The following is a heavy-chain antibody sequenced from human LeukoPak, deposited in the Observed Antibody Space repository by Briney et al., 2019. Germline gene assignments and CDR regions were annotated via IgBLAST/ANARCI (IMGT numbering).Heavy chain of an antibody. CDR3: ARGGTSFDP. Sequence: SQTLSLTCAISGDTVSSSSVAWNWIRQSPSRGLEWLGRTYYMSKWYNDYAVSVRSRITINSDTSKNQFSLQLNSVTPEDTAVYYCARGGTSFDPWGQGTLVTVSS. CDR2: TYYMSKWYN. D-gene: IGHD1-1*01. V-gene: IGHV6-1*01. J-gene: IGHJ5*02. CDR1: GDTVSSSSVA.